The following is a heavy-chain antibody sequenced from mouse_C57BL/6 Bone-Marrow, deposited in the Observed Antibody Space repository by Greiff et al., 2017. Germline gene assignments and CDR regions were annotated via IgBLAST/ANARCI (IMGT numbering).Heavy chain of an antibody. J-gene: IGHJ3*01. CDR1: GYTFTSYW. CDR3: AKEDYDYDDRFAY. Sequence: QVQLQQPGAELVKPGASVKLSCKASGYTFTSYWMHWVKQRPGQGLEWIGMIHPNSGSTNYNEKFKSKATLTVDKSSSTAYMQLSSLTSEDSAVYYCAKEDYDYDDRFAYWGKGTLVTVSA. V-gene: IGHV1-64*01. CDR2: IHPNSGST. D-gene: IGHD2-4*01.